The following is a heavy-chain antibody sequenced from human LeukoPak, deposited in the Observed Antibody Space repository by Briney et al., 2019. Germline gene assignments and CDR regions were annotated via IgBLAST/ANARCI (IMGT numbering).Heavy chain of an antibody. D-gene: IGHD3-22*01. CDR3: AREPTYYYDSSGRTNAFDI. J-gene: IGHJ3*02. Sequence: GESLKISCKGSGYSFTSYWIGWVRQMPGKGLEWRGSIYPGDSDTRYSPSCQGQVTISADKSISTAYLQWSSLKASDTAMYYCAREPTYYYDSSGRTNAFDIWGQGTMVTVSS. CDR2: IYPGDSDT. V-gene: IGHV5-51*01. CDR1: GYSFTSYW.